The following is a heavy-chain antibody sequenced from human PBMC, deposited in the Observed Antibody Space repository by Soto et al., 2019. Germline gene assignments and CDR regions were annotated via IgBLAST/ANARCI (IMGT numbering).Heavy chain of an antibody. CDR2: INPINGIA. V-gene: IGHV1-69*02. CDR1: VDTFSSYT. Sequence: SVNLACKGAVDTFSSYTSGWGRQAPGQRLEWMGRINPINGIANYAQKFQGRVTITRDTSTSTAYMELSSLRSDDTAVYYCARDLGGSPDYWGQGTLVT. J-gene: IGHJ4*02. CDR3: ARDLGGSPDY.